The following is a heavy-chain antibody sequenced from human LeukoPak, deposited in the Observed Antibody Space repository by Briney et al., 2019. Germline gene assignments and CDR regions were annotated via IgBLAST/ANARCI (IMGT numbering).Heavy chain of an antibody. V-gene: IGHV3-23*01. D-gene: IGHD2-15*01. J-gene: IGHJ4*02. CDR2: ISGSGGST. Sequence: GGSLRLSCAASGFTFSNAWMSWVRQAPGKGLEWVSAISGSGGSTYYADSVKGRFTISRDNSKNTLYLQMNSLRAEDTAVYYCAKEGSGEYCIGGSCYDYWGQGTLVTVSS. CDR3: AKEGSGEYCIGGSCYDY. CDR1: GFTFSNAW.